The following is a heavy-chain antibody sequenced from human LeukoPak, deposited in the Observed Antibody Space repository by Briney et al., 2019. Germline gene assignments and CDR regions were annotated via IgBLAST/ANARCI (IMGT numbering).Heavy chain of an antibody. J-gene: IGHJ3*02. V-gene: IGHV1-18*01. CDR1: GYTFTSYG. Sequence: ASVKVPCKASGYTFTSYGISWVRQARGQGLEWMGRISAYNGNTNYAQKLQGRVTMTTDTSTSTAYMELRSLRSDDTAVYYCARDSLYSNYADAFDIWGQGTMDTVSS. D-gene: IGHD4-11*01. CDR2: ISAYNGNT. CDR3: ARDSLYSNYADAFDI.